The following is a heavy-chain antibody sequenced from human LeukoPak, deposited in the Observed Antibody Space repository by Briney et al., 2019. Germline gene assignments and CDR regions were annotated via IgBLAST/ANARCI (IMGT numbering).Heavy chain of an antibody. CDR1: GFIFHDYA. J-gene: IGHJ5*01. CDR2: ISGDGGST. Sequence: AGGSLRLSCAAPGFIFHDYAIHWVRQPPGKGLEWVSLISGDGGSTFYADSVKGRFTISRDNSKNSLYLQMSSLRIEDTALYYCARESASSGWYDFWGQGTLVTVSS. D-gene: IGHD3-22*01. CDR3: ARESASSGWYDF. V-gene: IGHV3-43*02.